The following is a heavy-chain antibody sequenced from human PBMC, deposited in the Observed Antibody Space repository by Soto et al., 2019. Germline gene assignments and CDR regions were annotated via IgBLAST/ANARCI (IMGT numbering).Heavy chain of an antibody. Sequence: ASVKVSCKVSGYTLTELSMHWVRQAPGKGLEWMGGFDPEDCETIYAQKFQGRVTITEDTSTDTAYMELSSLRSEDTAVYYCATRIAVAGVNAFDIWGQGTMVTVS. CDR1: GYTLTELS. CDR3: ATRIAVAGVNAFDI. J-gene: IGHJ3*02. D-gene: IGHD6-19*01. V-gene: IGHV1-24*01. CDR2: FDPEDCET.